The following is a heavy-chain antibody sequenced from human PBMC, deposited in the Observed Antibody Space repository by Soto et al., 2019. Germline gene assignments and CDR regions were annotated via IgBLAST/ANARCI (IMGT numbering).Heavy chain of an antibody. CDR2: VYHTGST. CDR3: ATLPPRIVVTILPIPS. V-gene: IGHV4-4*02. J-gene: IGHJ4*02. D-gene: IGHD2-21*01. Sequence: SETLSLTCVVSGDSISSTHWWTWVRQTPRTGLEWIGEVYHTGSTKYNPYLKNRVTISLDKSNNQSSLNLKSLTAADTAVYYCATLPPRIVVTILPIPSWGQGTQVTVPQ. CDR1: GDSISSTHW.